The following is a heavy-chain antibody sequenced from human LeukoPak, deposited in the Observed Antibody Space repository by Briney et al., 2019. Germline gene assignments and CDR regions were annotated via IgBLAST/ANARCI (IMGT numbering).Heavy chain of an antibody. CDR3: ASQAPDYDFLTGVFDH. Sequence: GGSLRLSCAASGFTFSSYPMSWVRQAPGKGLEWVSFISDSGGSTHYADSVKGRFTISRDNSKNTLNLQMNSLRVEDTAVYYCASQAPDYDFLTGVFDHWGQGTLVTVSS. CDR1: GFTFSSYP. V-gene: IGHV3-23*01. CDR2: ISDSGGST. J-gene: IGHJ4*02. D-gene: IGHD3-9*01.